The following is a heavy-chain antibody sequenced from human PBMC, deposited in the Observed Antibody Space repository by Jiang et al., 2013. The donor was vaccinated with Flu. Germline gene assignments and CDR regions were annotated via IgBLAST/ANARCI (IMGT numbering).Heavy chain of an antibody. CDR2: HSGST. Sequence: HSGSTNYNSSLKSRVSISIDTSKNQFSLNLNSVTAADTAIYYCARGVWSGIYFLYFWGQGTLGHRLL. V-gene: IGHV4-34*01. D-gene: IGHD3-3*01. CDR3: ARGVWSGIYFLYF. J-gene: IGHJ4*02.